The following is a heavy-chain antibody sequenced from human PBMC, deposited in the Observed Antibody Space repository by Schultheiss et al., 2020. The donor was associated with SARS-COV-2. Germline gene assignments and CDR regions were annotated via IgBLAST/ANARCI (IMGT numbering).Heavy chain of an antibody. J-gene: IGHJ4*02. CDR3: ARDGGGYGQIDS. V-gene: IGHV4-39*02. CDR1: GASISSGTYY. Sequence: SETLSLTCTVSGASISSGTYYWCWIRQPPGKGLEWIGSIYYSGSTYYNPSLRSRLTISVDTSQKQFSLKLSSVAAADTAVYYCARDGGGYGQIDSWGRGTLVTVSS. D-gene: IGHD3-22*01. CDR2: IYYSGST.